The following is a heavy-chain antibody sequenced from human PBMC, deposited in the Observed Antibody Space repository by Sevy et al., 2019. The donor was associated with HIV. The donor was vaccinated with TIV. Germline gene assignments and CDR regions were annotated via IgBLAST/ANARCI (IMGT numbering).Heavy chain of an antibody. J-gene: IGHJ4*02. Sequence: GGSLRLSCAASGFTFSNYAMSWVRQAPGKGLEWVSAISASGGTTFFADSVKGRFTISRDNSKNTMYLQMNSLRVEGTAIYSCANSPSPPGSSSTWATFNYCGQGILVTVSS. CDR2: ISASGGTT. D-gene: IGHD6-13*01. V-gene: IGHV3-23*01. CDR3: ANSPSPPGSSSTWATFNY. CDR1: GFTFSNYA.